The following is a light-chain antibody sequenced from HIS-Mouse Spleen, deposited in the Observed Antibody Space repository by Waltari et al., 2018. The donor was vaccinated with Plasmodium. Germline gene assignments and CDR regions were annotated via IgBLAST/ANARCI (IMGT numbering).Light chain of an antibody. CDR2: GAS. Sequence: EIVMTQSPATLSVSPGDRATLSCRASQSVSSNLAWYQQKPGQAPRLLIYGASTRATGIPARFSGSGSGTEFTLTISSMQSEDFAVYYCQQYKNWPPEVTFGQGTKVEIK. V-gene: IGKV3-15*01. J-gene: IGKJ1*01. CDR1: QSVSSN. CDR3: QQYKNWPPEVT.